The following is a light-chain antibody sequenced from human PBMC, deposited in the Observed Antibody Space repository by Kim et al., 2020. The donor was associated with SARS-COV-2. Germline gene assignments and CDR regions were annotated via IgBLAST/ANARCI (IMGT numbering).Light chain of an antibody. CDR2: QDT. V-gene: IGLV3-1*01. J-gene: IGLJ1*01. Sequence: VSPGQTASITCSGDKLGDKYACWYQQKPGQSPLLVIYQDTKRPSGIPERFSGSNSGNIATLTISGTQAMDEADYYCQAWDSSAYVFGTGTKVTVL. CDR3: QAWDSSAYV. CDR1: KLGDKY.